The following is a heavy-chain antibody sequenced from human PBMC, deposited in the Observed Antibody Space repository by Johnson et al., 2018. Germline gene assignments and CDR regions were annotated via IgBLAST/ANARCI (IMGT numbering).Heavy chain of an antibody. CDR2: IDSDGSAR. J-gene: IGHJ4*02. CDR1: GFTLRNYW. Sequence: EVQLVESGGGLAQTGGSLRLSCAASGFTLRNYWMHWVRQAPGKGLVWISRIDSDGSARSYADSVKGRFTISRDNAKNTLYLQMNSLRAEDAAVYYCAREDIVLNIYALFDHWGQGTLVTVSS. CDR3: AREDIVLNIYALFDH. D-gene: IGHD2-8*01. V-gene: IGHV3-74*02.